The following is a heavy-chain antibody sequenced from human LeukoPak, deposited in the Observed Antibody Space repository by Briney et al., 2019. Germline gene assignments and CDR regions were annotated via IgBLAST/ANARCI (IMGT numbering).Heavy chain of an antibody. D-gene: IGHD3-10*01. V-gene: IGHV4-59*01. CDR1: GGSISSYY. CDR2: IYYSGST. J-gene: IGHJ5*02. Sequence: PSETLSLTCTVSGGSISSYYWSWIRQPPGKGLEWIGYIYYSGSTNYNPSLKSRVTISVETSKNQFSLKLSSVIAADTAVYYCARVLIEFGLGYWFDPWGQGTLVTVSS. CDR3: ARVLIEFGLGYWFDP.